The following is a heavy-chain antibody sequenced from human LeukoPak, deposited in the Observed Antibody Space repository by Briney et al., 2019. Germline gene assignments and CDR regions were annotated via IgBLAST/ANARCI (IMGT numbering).Heavy chain of an antibody. D-gene: IGHD1-26*01. CDR2: IRYDGSDK. CDR1: GFTFGNYG. CDR3: SGSYSY. J-gene: IGHJ4*02. Sequence: GGSLRLSCAASGFTFGNYGTHWVRQAPGKGLEWVAFIRYDGSDKYYADSVKGRFAISRDNSKNTLYLQMNSLSPEDTAVYFCSGSYSYWGQGTLVTVSS. V-gene: IGHV3-30*02.